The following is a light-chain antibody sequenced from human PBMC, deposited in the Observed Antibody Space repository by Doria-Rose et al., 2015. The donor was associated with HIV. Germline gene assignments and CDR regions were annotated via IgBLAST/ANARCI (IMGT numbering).Light chain of an antibody. V-gene: IGKV1-27*01. CDR2: GAS. CDR1: QGITDR. J-gene: IGKJ5*01. Sequence: DIRVTQSPSSLSASVGDRVTITCRASQGITDRLAWYQQRPGRVPELLIYGASTLQSGVPSRFNGSGSGTDFTLTITSLQPEDVATYFCQKYDSAPLTFGQGTRLDI. CDR3: QKYDSAPLT.